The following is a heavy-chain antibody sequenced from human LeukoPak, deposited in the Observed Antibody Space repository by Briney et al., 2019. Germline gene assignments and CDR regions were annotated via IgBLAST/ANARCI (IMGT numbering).Heavy chain of an antibody. Sequence: SETLSLTCTVSGGSISSSSYYGGWIRQPPGKGLEWIGNIYYGGTTYYNPSLKSRVTISVDTSKNQFSLKLSSVTASDTSIYYCSSTRLGYSSGWHWGQGTLVTVSS. J-gene: IGHJ4*02. CDR3: SSTRLGYSSGWH. D-gene: IGHD6-19*01. CDR2: IYYGGTT. CDR1: GGSISSSSYY. V-gene: IGHV4-39*01.